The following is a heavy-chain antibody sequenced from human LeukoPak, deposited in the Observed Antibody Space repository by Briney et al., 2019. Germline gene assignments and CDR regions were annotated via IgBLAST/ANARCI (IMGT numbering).Heavy chain of an antibody. J-gene: IGHJ4*02. CDR2: FNHSGST. Sequence: SETLSLTSAVYGGSFSGYYWSWIRQPPGKGLEWIGEFNHSGSTNYNPSLKSRVTISVDTSKNQFSLKLSSVTAADTAVYYCARGLVVGATRAAAKPHHFDYWGQGTLVTVSS. D-gene: IGHD1-26*01. CDR1: GGSFSGYY. CDR3: ARGLVVGATRAAAKPHHFDY. V-gene: IGHV4-34*01.